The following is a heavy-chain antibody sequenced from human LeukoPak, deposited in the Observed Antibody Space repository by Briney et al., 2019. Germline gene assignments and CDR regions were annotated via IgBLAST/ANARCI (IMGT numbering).Heavy chain of an antibody. V-gene: IGHV4-4*07. D-gene: IGHD6-6*01. CDR2: IYTSGST. CDR3: ARAPPEYSGTFFDY. J-gene: IGHJ4*02. CDR1: GVSISSYY. Sequence: SDTLSLTCTVSGVSISSYYWSWIRQPAGKGLEWIGRIYTSGSTTYNPSPKSRVTISVDKSKNQFSLKLSSVTAADTAVYYCARAPPEYSGTFFDYWGQGTLVTVSS.